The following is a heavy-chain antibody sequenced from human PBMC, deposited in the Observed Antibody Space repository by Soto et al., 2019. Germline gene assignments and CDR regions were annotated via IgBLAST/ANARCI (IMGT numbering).Heavy chain of an antibody. D-gene: IGHD3-3*01. J-gene: IGHJ4*02. CDR2: INPNSGGT. Sequence: GASVKVSCKASGYTFTGYHMHWVRQAPGQGLEWMGWINPNSGGTNYAQKFQGRVTMTRDTSISTAYMELSRLRSDDTAVYYCARAITIFGVVIKTYYWGQGTLVTVSS. CDR1: GYTFTGYH. V-gene: IGHV1-2*02. CDR3: ARAITIFGVVIKTYY.